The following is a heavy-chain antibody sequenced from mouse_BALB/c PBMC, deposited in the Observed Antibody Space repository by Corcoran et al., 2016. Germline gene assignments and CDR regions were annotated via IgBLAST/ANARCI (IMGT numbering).Heavy chain of an antibody. Sequence: EFQLQQSGPELVKPGASVKMSCKASGYTFTSYVMHWVKQKPGQGLEWIGYINPYNDGTKYNEKFKGKATLTSDKSSSTAYMELSSLTSEDSAVYYCARPTTVVGDWFAYWGQGTLVTVSA. V-gene: IGHV1S136*01. CDR1: GYTFTSYV. CDR2: INPYNDGT. D-gene: IGHD1-1*01. J-gene: IGHJ3*01. CDR3: ARPTTVVGDWFAY.